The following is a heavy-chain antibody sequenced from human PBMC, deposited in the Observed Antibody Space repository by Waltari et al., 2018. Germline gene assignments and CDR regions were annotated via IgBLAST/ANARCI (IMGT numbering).Heavy chain of an antibody. J-gene: IGHJ6*03. D-gene: IGHD3-10*01. CDR1: GFTFSSYG. Sequence: QVQLVESGEGVVQPGGSLRLSCAASGFTFSSYGMHWVRQAPGKGLEWVAFIRYDGSNKDYADSVKCRFTSSRDNSKNTLYLQMNSLRAEDTAVYYCAKDRAEFDYYYYYMDVWGKGTTVTVSS. CDR2: IRYDGSNK. CDR3: AKDRAEFDYYYYYMDV. V-gene: IGHV3-30*02.